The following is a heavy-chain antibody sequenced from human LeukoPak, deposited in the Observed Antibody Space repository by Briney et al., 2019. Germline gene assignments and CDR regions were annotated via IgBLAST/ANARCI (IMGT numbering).Heavy chain of an antibody. J-gene: IGHJ4*02. CDR3: TTDLDY. CDR1: GFIFTDVW. V-gene: IGHV3-15*01. Sequence: GGSLRLSCAGSGFIFTDVWMSWLRQAPGKGLEWVGRIKSKSDGGTIDYAAPVKGRVTMSRDDSRKTLSLEMNNLKTEDTGVYYCTTDLDYWGQGTLVTVSS. CDR2: IKSKSDGGTI.